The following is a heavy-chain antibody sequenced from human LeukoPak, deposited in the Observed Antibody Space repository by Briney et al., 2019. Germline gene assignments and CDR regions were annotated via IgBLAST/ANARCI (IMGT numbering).Heavy chain of an antibody. CDR3: ARSNYDSSGYSYYYYYYMDV. D-gene: IGHD3-22*01. CDR2: ISGSGGST. Sequence: GGSLRLSCAASGFTFSSYGMSWVRQAPGKGLEWVSAISGSGGSTYYADSVKGRFTISRDNAKNTLYLQMNSLRAEDTAVYYCARSNYDSSGYSYYYYYYMDVWGKGTTVTISS. J-gene: IGHJ6*03. CDR1: GFTFSSYG. V-gene: IGHV3-23*01.